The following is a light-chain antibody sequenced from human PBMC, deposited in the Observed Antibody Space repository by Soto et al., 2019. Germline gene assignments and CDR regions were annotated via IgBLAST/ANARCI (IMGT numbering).Light chain of an antibody. CDR2: EVN. V-gene: IGLV2-23*02. CDR3: CSSVGGPILV. J-gene: IGLJ3*02. CDR1: SSDVGGYDR. Sequence: QSVLTQPASVSGPPGQSIAIACTGTSSDVGGYDRVSWYQHHPGKAPTLPIDEVNKRPSGVSNRFSGSKSGNTASLTISGLQAEDEADYYCCSSVGGPILVFGGGTKLTVL.